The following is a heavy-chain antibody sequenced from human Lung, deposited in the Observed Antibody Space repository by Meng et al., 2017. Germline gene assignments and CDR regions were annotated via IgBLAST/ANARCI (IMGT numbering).Heavy chain of an antibody. J-gene: IGHJ4*02. CDR3: ARGPTTMAHDFDY. D-gene: IGHD4-11*01. Sequence: VQQQQWCAGLLNPSQTLSLTCVVSGGSFSDYYWSWIRQPPGKGLEWIGEINHSGSTNYNPSLESRATIAVDTSQNNLSLKLSSVTAADSAVYYCARGPTTMAHDFDYWGQGTLVTVSS. V-gene: IGHV4-34*01. CDR1: GGSFSDYY. CDR2: INHSGST.